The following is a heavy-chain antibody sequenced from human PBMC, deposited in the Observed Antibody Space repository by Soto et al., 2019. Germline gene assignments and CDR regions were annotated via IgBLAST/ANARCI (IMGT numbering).Heavy chain of an antibody. CDR1: GFTFSNYA. J-gene: IGHJ4*02. D-gene: IGHD3-22*01. V-gene: IGHV3-30-3*01. CDR2: VSYDWSKQ. Sequence: QVQLVESGGGVVQPGRSLRVSCAASGFTFSNYAMHWVRQAPGKGLEWVAVVSYDWSKQFYADSVEGRFTISRDSSKSTLYLHMDNLRDEDTAVYYCARDRVYYYDNSGYYNFDYWGQGTLVTVSS. CDR3: ARDRVYYYDNSGYYNFDY.